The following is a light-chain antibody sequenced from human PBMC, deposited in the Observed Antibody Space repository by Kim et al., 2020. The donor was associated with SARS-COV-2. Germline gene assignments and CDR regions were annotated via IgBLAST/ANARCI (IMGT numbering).Light chain of an antibody. Sequence: SVGGRVNFTCRASQDIYNYVNWYQHKPPGTAPKLLLYAASSLYGGAPARFSGSASGTEFTLTISSLQPEDFGTYYCQQSHSVPFTFGLGTRLEIK. J-gene: IGKJ5*01. V-gene: IGKV1-39*01. CDR3: QQSHSVPFT. CDR2: AAS. CDR1: QDIYNY.